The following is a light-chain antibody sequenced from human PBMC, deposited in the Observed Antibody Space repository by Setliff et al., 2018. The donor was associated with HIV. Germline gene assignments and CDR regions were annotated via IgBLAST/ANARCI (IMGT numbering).Light chain of an antibody. Sequence: QSVLTQPPSVSAAPGQKVTISCSASTSYVASNSVDWYQHLPGTSPTLLIYANNKRPSGIPDRFSGSKSGTSATLGITGLQTGDEADYYCGTWDSSPNGGYVFGTGTKV. CDR2: ANN. V-gene: IGLV1-51*01. CDR3: GTWDSSPNGGYV. CDR1: TSYVASNS. J-gene: IGLJ1*01.